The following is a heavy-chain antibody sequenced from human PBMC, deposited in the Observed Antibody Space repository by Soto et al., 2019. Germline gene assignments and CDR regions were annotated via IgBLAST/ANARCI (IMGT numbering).Heavy chain of an antibody. Sequence: QPGGSRRLAWVDAGFTFSNNAMHWVRQARGKGLEWGACISYESREIFYADSVKGRFTISRHNPENTLFLHMHSPRADDTPVYYCALARVADSSIDHGGQGILVTV. CDR1: GFTFSNNA. CDR3: ALARVADSSIDH. D-gene: IGHD3-3*01. J-gene: IGHJ4*01. CDR2: ISYESREI. V-gene: IGHV3-30*02.